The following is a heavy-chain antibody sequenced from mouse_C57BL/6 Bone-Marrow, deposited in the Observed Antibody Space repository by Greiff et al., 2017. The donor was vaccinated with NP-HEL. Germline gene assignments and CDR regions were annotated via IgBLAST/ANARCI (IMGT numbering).Heavy chain of an antibody. D-gene: IGHD2-3*01. V-gene: IGHV7-3*01. CDR1: GFTFTDYY. Sequence: EVKLVESGGGLVQPGGSLSLSCAASGFTFTDYYMSWVRQPPGKALEWLGFIRNKANGYTTEYSAFVKGRFTISRDNSQSILYLQMDALRAEDSATYYCAKMDWYFGVRGTGTTVTVSS. CDR3: AKMDWYFGV. CDR2: IRNKANGYTT. J-gene: IGHJ1*03.